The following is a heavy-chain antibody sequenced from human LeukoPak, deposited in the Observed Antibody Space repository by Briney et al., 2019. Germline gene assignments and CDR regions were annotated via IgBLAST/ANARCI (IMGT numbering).Heavy chain of an antibody. V-gene: IGHV3-74*01. Sequence: TGGSLRLSCAASGFTFSSYWMHWVRQAPGKGLVWVSRINSDGSSTTYADSVKGRFTISRANAMNTLYLQMNSLRAEDTAVYYCAREDSGAVALDYWGQGALATVSS. CDR2: INSDGSST. CDR1: GFTFSSYW. CDR3: AREDSGAVALDY. J-gene: IGHJ4*02. D-gene: IGHD6-19*01.